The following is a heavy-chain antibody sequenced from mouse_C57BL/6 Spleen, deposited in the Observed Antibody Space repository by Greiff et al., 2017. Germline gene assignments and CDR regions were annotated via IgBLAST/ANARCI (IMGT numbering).Heavy chain of an antibody. CDR3: AKNDGYDYARDD. CDR2: IWRGGST. J-gene: IGHJ4*01. Sequence: QVQLKESGPGLVQPSQSLSITCKVSGFSLTSYGVNWVRQSPGKGLEWLGVIWRGGSTDYTAAFMSRLSITKDNSKSQVFFKMNSLQADDTAIYYWAKNDGYDYARDDWGQGTSVTVSS. D-gene: IGHD2-2*01. V-gene: IGHV2-5*01. CDR1: GFSLTSYG.